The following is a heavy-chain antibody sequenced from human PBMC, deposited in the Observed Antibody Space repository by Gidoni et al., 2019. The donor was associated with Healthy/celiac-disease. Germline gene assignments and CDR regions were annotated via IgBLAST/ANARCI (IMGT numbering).Heavy chain of an antibody. Sequence: QLQLQGSGPGLVEPSATLSLTGTATGGSISSSSHYWGWLRQPPGKGLEWIGSIYYSGSTYYNPSPKSRGSISVDTSTNQFSLKLSSVTAADTAVYYCSRVTHALFDYWGQGTLVTVSS. CDR3: SRVTHALFDY. CDR1: GGSISSSSHY. J-gene: IGHJ4*02. CDR2: IYYSGST. V-gene: IGHV4-39*07.